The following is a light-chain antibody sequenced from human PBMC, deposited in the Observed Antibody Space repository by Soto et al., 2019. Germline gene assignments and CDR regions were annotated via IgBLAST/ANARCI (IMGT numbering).Light chain of an antibody. CDR3: SSYAGSNKEV. CDR2: GVS. J-gene: IGLJ1*01. CDR1: XXXVGGFHY. V-gene: IGLV2-8*01. Sequence: QSALTQPPSASGSPGQSVTISCTGTXXXVGGFHYVSWYQQHPGKAPKMLIYGVSKRPSGVPDRFSGSKSGNTASLTVSGLQAEDEXDYYCSSYAGSNKEVFGTGTKLTVL.